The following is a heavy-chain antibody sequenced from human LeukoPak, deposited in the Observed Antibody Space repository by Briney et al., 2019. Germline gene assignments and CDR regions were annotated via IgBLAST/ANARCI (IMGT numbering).Heavy chain of an antibody. V-gene: IGHV3-74*01. Sequence: GGSLRLSCAASGFTFSGYWMHWVRQAPGKGLVWVSRINRDGSSTNYADSVKGRFTISRDNAKNSLYLQMNSLRAEDTAVYYCARDRRDYDILTGYYTPVGAFDIWGQGTMVTVSS. D-gene: IGHD3-9*01. CDR2: INRDGSST. J-gene: IGHJ3*02. CDR3: ARDRRDYDILTGYYTPVGAFDI. CDR1: GFTFSGYW.